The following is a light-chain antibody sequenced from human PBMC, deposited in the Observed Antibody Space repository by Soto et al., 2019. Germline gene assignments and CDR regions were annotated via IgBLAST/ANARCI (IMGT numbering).Light chain of an antibody. CDR1: QSISSW. V-gene: IGKV1-5*01. CDR3: QQYNSYSWT. CDR2: YAS. Sequence: DIQMTQSPSTLSASVGDRVTITCRASQSISSWLAWYQQKPGKAPKLLTYYASSLESGVTSRFSGSGSRTEFPLTISSLQPDDFATYCLQQYNSYSWTFGQGTKVEIK. J-gene: IGKJ1*01.